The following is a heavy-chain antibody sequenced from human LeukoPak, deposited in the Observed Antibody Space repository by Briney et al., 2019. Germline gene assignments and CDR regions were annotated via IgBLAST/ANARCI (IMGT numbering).Heavy chain of an antibody. CDR1: GFTFNSYA. CDR2: ISGGGGST. Sequence: PGGSLRLSCAASGFTFNSYAMSWVRQAPGKGLEWVSTISGGGGSTYYADSVKGRFTISRDNSKSTLYLQMNSLRAEDTAVYYCAKDRLAAMVLPDAFDIWGQGTMVTVSS. CDR3: AKDRLAAMVLPDAFDI. D-gene: IGHD5-18*01. V-gene: IGHV3-23*01. J-gene: IGHJ3*02.